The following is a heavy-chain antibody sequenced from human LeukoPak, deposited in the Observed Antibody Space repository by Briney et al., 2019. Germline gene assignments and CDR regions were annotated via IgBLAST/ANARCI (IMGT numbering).Heavy chain of an antibody. Sequence: KPSETLSLICSVSSGSMRNNYWSWIRQPPGKGLEWIGYIYYSGSPNYNPSLKSRVTISIDTSKNQFSLKLTSVTAADTAIYYCAKMGNPAAVTMDYWGQGTLVTVSS. J-gene: IGHJ4*02. CDR1: SGSMRNNY. V-gene: IGHV4-59*08. D-gene: IGHD4-17*01. CDR2: IYYSGSP. CDR3: AKMGNPAAVTMDY.